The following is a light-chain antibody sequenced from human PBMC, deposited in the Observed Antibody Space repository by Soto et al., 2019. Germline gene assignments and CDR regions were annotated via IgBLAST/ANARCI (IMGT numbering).Light chain of an antibody. Sequence: IQLTQSPPSVSTSVRDRVTITCRASQGIRNDLGWYQQKPGKAPKLLIYAASSLQSGVPSRFSGSGSGTDFTLTISSLQPEDFATYYCLQDYNYPWTFGQGAKVDI. CDR2: AAS. CDR3: LQDYNYPWT. CDR1: QGIRND. V-gene: IGKV1-6*01. J-gene: IGKJ1*01.